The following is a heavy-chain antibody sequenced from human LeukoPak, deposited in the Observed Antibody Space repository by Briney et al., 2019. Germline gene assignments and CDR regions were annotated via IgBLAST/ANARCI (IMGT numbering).Heavy chain of an antibody. Sequence: GGTLRLSCTASGFTFSSYCMSWVCQAPGKGLEWVANINQDGSEKKLVAAVKGRFTNSRDNAKNSLYLQMNSLRAEDTAWYYCARGRRVPGAMGNWFYPGGQGKLVTVSP. CDR3: ARGRRVPGAMGNWFYP. CDR1: GFTFSSYC. D-gene: IGHD2-2*01. CDR2: INQDGSEK. V-gene: IGHV3-7*01. J-gene: IGHJ5*02.